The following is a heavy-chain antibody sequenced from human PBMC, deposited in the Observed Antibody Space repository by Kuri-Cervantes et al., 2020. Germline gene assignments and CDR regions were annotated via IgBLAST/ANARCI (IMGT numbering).Heavy chain of an antibody. Sequence: SETLSLTCNVSGDSFSSHYWNWIRQSPGRGMEWIGYIFYSGSTNYNPSLKSRVTISVDTSKNQFSLKMSSVTAADTAVYYCARTADSSGYEVFDYWGQGTLVTVSS. CDR3: ARTADSSGYEVFDY. J-gene: IGHJ4*02. CDR1: GDSFSSHY. V-gene: IGHV4-59*08. D-gene: IGHD3-22*01. CDR2: IFYSGST.